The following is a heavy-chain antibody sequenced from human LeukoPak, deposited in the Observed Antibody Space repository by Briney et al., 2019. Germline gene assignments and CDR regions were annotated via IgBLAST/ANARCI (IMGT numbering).Heavy chain of an antibody. D-gene: IGHD2-2*01. J-gene: IGHJ4*02. CDR1: GFTLSGSG. CDR3: ARYCSRTICYG. V-gene: IGHV3-73*01. CDR2: IRSKVNSYAT. Sequence: GGSLRLSCAASGFTLSGSGMHWVRQASGKGLEWVGRIRSKVNSYATTYTASVKGRFTISRDDSKNMAYLQMNSLKTEDTAVYYCARYCSRTICYGWGQGTLVTVSS.